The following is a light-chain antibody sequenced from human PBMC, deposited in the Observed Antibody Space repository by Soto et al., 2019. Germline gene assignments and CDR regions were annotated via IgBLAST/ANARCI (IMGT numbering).Light chain of an antibody. CDR2: DVT. Sequence: QSVLTQPRSVSGSPGQSVAISCTGTSSDVDGYDYVSWYQHHPGKAPKLLIYDVTKRPSGVPDRFSGSKSGNTASLTISGLQSEDEADYYCCSYADNYTFIFGGGTKLTVL. J-gene: IGLJ2*01. CDR3: CSYADNYTFI. V-gene: IGLV2-11*01. CDR1: SSDVDGYDY.